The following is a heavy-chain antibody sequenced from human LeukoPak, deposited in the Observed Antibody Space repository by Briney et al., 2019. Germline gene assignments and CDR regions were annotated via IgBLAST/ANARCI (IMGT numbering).Heavy chain of an antibody. CDR2: IYPSDSAT. CDR3: ARSGKYTMDV. D-gene: IGHD3-10*01. CDR1: GYSFTNYW. J-gene: IGHJ6*02. Sequence: GESLKISFKGSGYSFTNYWIAWVRRMPGKGLEWMGMIYPSDSATKYSPSSQGQVTISADKSITTAYLQWSSLKASDTAMYYCARSGKYTMDVWGLGTTVTVSS. V-gene: IGHV5-51*01.